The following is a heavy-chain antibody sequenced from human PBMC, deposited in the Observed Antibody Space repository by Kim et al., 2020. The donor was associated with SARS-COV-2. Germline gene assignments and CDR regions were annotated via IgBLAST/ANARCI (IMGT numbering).Heavy chain of an antibody. D-gene: IGHD6-13*01. Sequence: AVSVKSRITINPDTSKNQFSLQLNSVTPEDTAVYYCARGRGAAADQDFDYWGQGTLVTVSS. J-gene: IGHJ4*02. CDR3: ARGRGAAADQDFDY. V-gene: IGHV6-1*01.